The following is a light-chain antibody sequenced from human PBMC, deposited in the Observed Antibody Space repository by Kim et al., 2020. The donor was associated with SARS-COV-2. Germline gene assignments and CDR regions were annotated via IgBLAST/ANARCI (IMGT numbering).Light chain of an antibody. CDR3: QQSNNWPPLT. CDR1: QTIKNR. J-gene: IGKJ1*01. V-gene: IGKV3-15*01. Sequence: SRGERATLSCRASQTIKNRLVWYQHKPGQAPRLLIYDATTRATGIPARFIGSGSETDFTLTISNLQSEDFAVYYCQQSNNWPPLTFGQGTKVDIK. CDR2: DAT.